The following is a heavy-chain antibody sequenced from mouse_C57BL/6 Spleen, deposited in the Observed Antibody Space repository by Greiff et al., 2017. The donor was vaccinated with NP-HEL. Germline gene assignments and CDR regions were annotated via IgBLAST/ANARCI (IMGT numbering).Heavy chain of an antibody. Sequence: EVKLVESGGGLVKPGGSLKLSCAASGFTFSDYGMHWVRQAPEKGLEWVAYISSGSSTIYYADTVKGRFTISRDNAKNTLCLQMTSLRSEDTAMYYCASGPLLHYAMDYWGQGTSVTVSS. V-gene: IGHV5-17*01. D-gene: IGHD1-1*01. CDR2: ISSGSSTI. J-gene: IGHJ4*01. CDR1: GFTFSDYG. CDR3: ASGPLLHYAMDY.